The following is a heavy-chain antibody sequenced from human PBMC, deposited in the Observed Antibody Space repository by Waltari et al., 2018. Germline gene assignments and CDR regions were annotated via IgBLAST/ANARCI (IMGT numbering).Heavy chain of an antibody. CDR1: GFTFSSYA. CDR2: IWYDGSNK. J-gene: IGHJ4*02. D-gene: IGHD1-26*01. V-gene: IGHV3-33*01. CDR3: ARELGAVGATSGSLDY. Sequence: QVQLVESGGGVVQPGRSLRLSCAASGFTFSSYAMHWVRQAPGKGLEWVAVIWYDGSNKYYADSVKGRFTNSRDNSKNTLYLQMNSLRAEDTAVYYCARELGAVGATSGSLDYWGQGTLVTVSS.